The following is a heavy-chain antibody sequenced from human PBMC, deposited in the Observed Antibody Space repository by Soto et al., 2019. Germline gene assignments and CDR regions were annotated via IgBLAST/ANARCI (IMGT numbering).Heavy chain of an antibody. Sequence: TSETLSLTCTDSGGSISSGGYYWSWIRQYPGKGLEWIGYIYYSGSTYYNPSLKSRVTISVDTSKNQFSLKLSSVTAADTAVYYCARDYYDSSGYSGGHWFDPWGQGTLVTVSS. CDR3: ARDYYDSSGYSGGHWFDP. D-gene: IGHD3-22*01. V-gene: IGHV4-31*03. J-gene: IGHJ5*02. CDR2: IYYSGST. CDR1: GGSISSGGYY.